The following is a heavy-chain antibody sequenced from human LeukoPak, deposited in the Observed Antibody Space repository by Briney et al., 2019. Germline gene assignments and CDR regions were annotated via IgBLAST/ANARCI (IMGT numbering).Heavy chain of an antibody. J-gene: IGHJ4*02. V-gene: IGHV4-30-2*01. CDR3: ARAGDYGDYDPISFDY. CDR2: IYHSGST. Sequence: SETLSLTCAVSGGSISSGGYSWSWIRQPPGKGLEWIGYIYHSGSTYYNPSLKSRVTISVDRSKNQFSLKLSSVTAADTAVYYCARAGDYGDYDPISFDYWGQGTLVTVSS. CDR1: GGSISSGGYS. D-gene: IGHD4-17*01.